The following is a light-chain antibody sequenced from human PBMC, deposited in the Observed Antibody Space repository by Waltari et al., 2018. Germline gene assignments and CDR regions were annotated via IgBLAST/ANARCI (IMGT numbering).Light chain of an antibody. V-gene: IGLV2-23*02. CDR1: ISDVGTYHL. CDR2: EDN. Sequence: QSALTQPASVSGSPVQSITISCHGTISDVGTYHLFTWYQQHPGKAPKLIIYEDNKRPSGVSDRLSGSKSGNTASLTISGLQAEDEADYYCCTYVGRTTFHVTFGGGTKLTVL. CDR3: CTYVGRTTFHVT. J-gene: IGLJ2*01.